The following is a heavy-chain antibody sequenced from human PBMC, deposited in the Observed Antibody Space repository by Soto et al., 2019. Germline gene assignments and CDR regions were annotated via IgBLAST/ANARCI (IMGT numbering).Heavy chain of an antibody. CDR1: GGCISSYY. CDR2: IYYSAST. Sequence: AETLSLTCTVCGGCISSYYWSWIRQPPVKGLEWIGYIYYSASTNYNPSLKSRVTISVDTSNNQFSLKLSSVTAADTAVYYCAREDREVAGTRGSYYYGMDVWGPGTTVMVSS. V-gene: IGHV4-59*01. CDR3: AREDREVAGTRGSYYYGMDV. D-gene: IGHD6-19*01. J-gene: IGHJ6*02.